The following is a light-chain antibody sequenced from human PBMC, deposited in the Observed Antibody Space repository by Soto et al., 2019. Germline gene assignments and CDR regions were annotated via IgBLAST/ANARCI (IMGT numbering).Light chain of an antibody. CDR2: DVT. CDR1: SSDVGGYNS. Sequence: LTQPASVSGSPGQSITISCTGTSSDVGGYNSVSWYRQDPGKAPKLMICDVTNRPSGVSNRFSGAKSGNTASLTISGLQAEDEADYYCSSFTSSITYVFGTGTKVTVL. J-gene: IGLJ1*01. CDR3: SSFTSSITYV. V-gene: IGLV2-14*01.